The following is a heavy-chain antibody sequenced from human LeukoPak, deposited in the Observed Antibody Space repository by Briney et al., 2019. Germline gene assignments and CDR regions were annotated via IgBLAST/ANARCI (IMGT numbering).Heavy chain of an antibody. CDR3: ARGPLGELFNDAFDI. CDR2: IYYSGST. Sequence: PSETLSLTCTVSGGSISSSRYCWDWIRQPPGKGLEWIGSIYYSGSTYYNPSLKSRVTISVDTSKNQFSLKLSSVTAADTAVYYCARGPLGELFNDAFDIWGQGTLVTVSS. D-gene: IGHD3-10*01. CDR1: GGSISSSRYC. J-gene: IGHJ3*02. V-gene: IGHV4-39*07.